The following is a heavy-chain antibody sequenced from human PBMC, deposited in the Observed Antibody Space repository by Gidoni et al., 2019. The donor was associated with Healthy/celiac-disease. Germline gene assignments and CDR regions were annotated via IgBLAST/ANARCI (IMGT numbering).Heavy chain of an antibody. J-gene: IGHJ3*02. CDR2: IYYSGST. CDR1: GGSISSGGYY. CDR3: ARAPGIMVRGVIRGGDAFDI. D-gene: IGHD3-10*01. Sequence: QVQLQESGPGLVKPSQTLSLTCTVSGGSISSGGYYWSWIRQHPGKGLEWIGYIYYSGSTYYNPSLKSLVTISVDTSKNQFSLKLSSVTAADTAVYYCARAPGIMVRGVIRGGDAFDIWGQGTMVTVSS. V-gene: IGHV4-31*01.